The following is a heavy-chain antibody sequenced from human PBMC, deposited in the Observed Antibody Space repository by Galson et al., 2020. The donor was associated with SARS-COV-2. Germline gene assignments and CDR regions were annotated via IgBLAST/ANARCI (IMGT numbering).Heavy chain of an antibody. J-gene: IGHJ3*02. V-gene: IGHV4-59*01. CDR2: IYYSGGT. CDR3: ARDFTEKYYYEISGYPDAFDI. CDR1: GGSISSYY. Sequence: TLSLPCTVSGGSISSYYWSWIRQPPGEGLEWIGYIYYSGGTNYNSSLKSRVTISVDTSKNQFSLKLSTVTARDTAVYSCARDFTEKYYYEISGYPDAFDIWGQGTIVTVSS. D-gene: IGHD3-22*01.